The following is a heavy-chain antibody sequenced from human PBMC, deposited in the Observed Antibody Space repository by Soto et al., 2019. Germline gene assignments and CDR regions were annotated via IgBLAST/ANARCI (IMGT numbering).Heavy chain of an antibody. CDR2: ISGSGGST. D-gene: IGHD3-22*01. J-gene: IGHJ5*02. CDR3: ARYYDSSGYYYRWFDP. CDR1: GFTFSSYA. Sequence: PGGSLRLSCAASGFTFSSYAMSWVRQAPGKGLEWVSAISGSGGSTYYADSVKGRFTISRDNSKNTLYLQMNSLTAEDTAVYYCARYYDSSGYYYRWFDPWGKGTLVTVSS. V-gene: IGHV3-23*01.